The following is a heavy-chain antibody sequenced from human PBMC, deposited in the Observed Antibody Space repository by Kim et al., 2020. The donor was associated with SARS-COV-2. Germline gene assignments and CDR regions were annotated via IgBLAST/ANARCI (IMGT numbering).Heavy chain of an antibody. CDR2: MNPNSGNT. CDR3: ARGVVRVAMIYYYYMDV. D-gene: IGHD2-2*01. Sequence: ASVKVSCKASGYTFTSYDINWVRQATGQGLEWMGWMNPNSGNTGYAQKFQGRVTMTRNTSKSTAYMELSSLRSEDTAVYYCARGVVRVAMIYYYYMDVWGKGTTVPVSS. J-gene: IGHJ6*03. CDR1: GYTFTSYD. V-gene: IGHV1-8*01.